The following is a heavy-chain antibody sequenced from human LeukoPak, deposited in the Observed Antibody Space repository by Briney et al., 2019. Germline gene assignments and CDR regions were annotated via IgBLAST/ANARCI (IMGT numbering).Heavy chain of an antibody. CDR1: GYTFTSYG. D-gene: IGHD6-6*01. CDR3: ARIAAREDYYSYMDV. V-gene: IGHV1-18*01. CDR2: ISAYNGNT. Sequence: GASVKVSCKASGYTFTSYGISWVRQAPGQGLEWMGWISAYNGNTNYAQKLQGRVTMTTDTSTSTAYMELSSLRSEDTAVYYCARIAAREDYYSYMDVWGKGTTVTVSS. J-gene: IGHJ6*03.